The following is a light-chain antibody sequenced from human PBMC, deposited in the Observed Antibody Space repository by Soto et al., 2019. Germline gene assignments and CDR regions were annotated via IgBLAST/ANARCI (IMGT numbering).Light chain of an antibody. CDR2: GAS. CDR1: QSVSSN. V-gene: IGKV3-15*01. J-gene: IGKJ4*01. CDR3: HQYNDWPLT. Sequence: EIVMTQSPATLSVSPGERATLSCRASQSVSSNLAWYQQKPGQTPRLLIYGASTRATGIPARFMGSGSGTEFTLTISSLQSEDFAVDYCHQYNDWPLTFGGGTKVEIK.